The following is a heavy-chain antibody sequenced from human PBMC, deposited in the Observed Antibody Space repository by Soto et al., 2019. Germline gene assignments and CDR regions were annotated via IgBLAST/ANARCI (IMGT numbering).Heavy chain of an antibody. CDR3: GRGDRTYSDY. Sequence: ASVKVSCKPSGYTFTGYYIHWVRQAPGQGLEWMGWINPKSGGTNYAQRFQGRVTMTRDTSINTAYMELTSLRSDDTAVYFCGRGDRTYSDYWGQGTLVTVSS. CDR2: INPKSGGT. D-gene: IGHD3-22*01. V-gene: IGHV1-2*02. J-gene: IGHJ4*02. CDR1: GYTFTGYY.